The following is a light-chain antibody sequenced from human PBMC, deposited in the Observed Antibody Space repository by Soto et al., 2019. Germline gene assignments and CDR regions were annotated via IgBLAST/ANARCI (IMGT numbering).Light chain of an antibody. J-gene: IGLJ1*01. Sequence: QSVLAQPASVSGSPGQSITISCTGTSSDIGHYDYASWYQQHPGKAPKLMIYHVTYRPSGVSNRYSGSKSGNSASLTISGLQADDEADYYCCSLTTSHTYVFGSGTKVTVL. CDR1: SSDIGHYDY. V-gene: IGLV2-14*03. CDR3: CSLTTSHTYV. CDR2: HVT.